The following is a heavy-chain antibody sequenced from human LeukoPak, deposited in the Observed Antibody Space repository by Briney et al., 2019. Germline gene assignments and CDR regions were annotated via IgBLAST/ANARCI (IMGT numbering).Heavy chain of an antibody. D-gene: IGHD4-23*01. CDR2: INHSGST. CDR1: GGSISNYY. J-gene: IGHJ3*02. CDR3: AREDYGGNSAGDVLDI. V-gene: IGHV4-59*12. Sequence: KPSETLSLTCTVSGGSISNYYWSWIRQPPGKGLEWIGEINHSGSTNYNPSLRSRVTISLDTSKSQFSLNLSSVTAADTAVYYCAREDYGGNSAGDVLDIWGQGSMVIVSS.